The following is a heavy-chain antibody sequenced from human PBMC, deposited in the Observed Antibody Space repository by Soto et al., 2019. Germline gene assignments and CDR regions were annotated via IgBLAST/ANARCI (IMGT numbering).Heavy chain of an antibody. D-gene: IGHD6-13*01. CDR3: ARDQAAGNCDY. Sequence: QVQLVQSGAEVKKPGASVKVSCKASGYTFTSYGISWVRQAPGQGLEWMGWISAYNGNTNYAQKLQGRVTLTTDTPTSTPYKELRTLRSDDTTVQYGARDQAAGNCDYWGQGTLVNVSS. V-gene: IGHV1-18*01. CDR2: ISAYNGNT. J-gene: IGHJ4*02. CDR1: GYTFTSYG.